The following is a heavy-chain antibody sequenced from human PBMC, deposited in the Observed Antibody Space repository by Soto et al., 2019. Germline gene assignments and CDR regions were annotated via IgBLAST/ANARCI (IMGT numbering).Heavy chain of an antibody. V-gene: IGHV2-5*02. D-gene: IGHD3-22*01. CDR3: AHFNYDSSGWGS. J-gene: IGHJ5*02. CDR2: IYWDDDK. CDR1: GFSLSTSGVG. Sequence: QITLKESGPTLVKPTQTLTLTCTFSGFSLSTSGVGVGWIRQPQGKALEWLAPIYWDDDKRYSPSLKSRLTITKDTSKNQVVLTMTNMDPVDTATYYCAHFNYDSSGWGSWGQGTLVTVSS.